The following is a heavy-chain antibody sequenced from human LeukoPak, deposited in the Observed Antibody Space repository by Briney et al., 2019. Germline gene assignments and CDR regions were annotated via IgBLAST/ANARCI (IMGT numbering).Heavy chain of an antibody. CDR3: TSKRYYYGSGSYYNGPPPYYFDY. CDR1: GFTFGSYA. CDR2: INGSGGST. V-gene: IGHV3-23*01. Sequence: GGSLRLSCAASGFTFGSYAMSWVRQAPGKGLEWVSDINGSGGSTYYTDSVKGRFTISRDDSKNTAYLQMNSLKTEDTAVYYCTSKRYYYGSGSYYNGPPPYYFDYWGQGTLVTVSS. J-gene: IGHJ4*02. D-gene: IGHD3-10*01.